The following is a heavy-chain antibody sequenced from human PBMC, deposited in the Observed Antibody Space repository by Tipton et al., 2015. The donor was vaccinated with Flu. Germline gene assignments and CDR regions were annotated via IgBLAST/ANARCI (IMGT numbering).Heavy chain of an antibody. D-gene: IGHD5-24*01. CDR1: GFTFSSYW. V-gene: IGHV3-7*01. J-gene: IGHJ4*02. CDR2: IKEDGSQK. CDR3: ARAGWGGYNSRAS. Sequence: GSLRLSCAASGFTFSSYWMTWVRQAPGKGLEWVANIKEDGSQKYYVDSVRGRFTISRDNGKSLVYLQMDSLRVEDTATYYCARAGWGGYNSRASWGQGTQVIVSS.